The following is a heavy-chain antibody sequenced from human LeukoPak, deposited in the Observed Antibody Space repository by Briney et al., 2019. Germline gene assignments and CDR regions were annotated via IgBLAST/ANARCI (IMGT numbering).Heavy chain of an antibody. Sequence: GGSPRLSCAASGFTFSSYWMSWVRQAPGKGLEWVANIKQDGSEKYYVDSVKGRFTISRDNAKNSLYLQMNSLRAEDTAVYYCAVYSSGWFRNWFDPWGQGTLVTVSS. J-gene: IGHJ5*02. CDR3: AVYSSGWFRNWFDP. CDR2: IKQDGSEK. V-gene: IGHV3-7*01. D-gene: IGHD6-19*01. CDR1: GFTFSSYW.